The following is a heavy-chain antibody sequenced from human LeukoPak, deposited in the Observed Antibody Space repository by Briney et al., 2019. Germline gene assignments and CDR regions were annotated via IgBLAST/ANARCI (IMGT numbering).Heavy chain of an antibody. V-gene: IGHV3-23*01. CDR2: ISGSGGST. CDR3: AKIGETWIQLWLQHPFDY. D-gene: IGHD5-18*01. J-gene: IGHJ4*02. Sequence: PGGSLRLSCAASGFTFSSYAMSWVRQAPGKGLEWVSAISGSGGSTYYADSVEGRFTISRDNSKNTLYLQMNSLRAEDTAVYYCAKIGETWIQLWLQHPFDYWGQGTLVTVSS. CDR1: GFTFSSYA.